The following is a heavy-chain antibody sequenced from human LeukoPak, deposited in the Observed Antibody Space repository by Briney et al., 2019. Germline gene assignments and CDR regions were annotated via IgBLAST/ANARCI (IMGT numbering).Heavy chain of an antibody. CDR1: GGSISSYY. D-gene: IGHD3-10*01. V-gene: IGHV4-4*07. CDR3: ARGRSATLLWFGELRDYFDY. CDR2: IYTSGST. J-gene: IGHJ4*02. Sequence: SETLSLTCTVSGGSISSYYWSWIRQPAGKGLEWIGRIYTSGSTNYNPSLKSRVTMSVDTSKNQFSLKLSSVTAADTAVYYCARGRSATLLWFGELRDYFDYWGQGTLVTVSS.